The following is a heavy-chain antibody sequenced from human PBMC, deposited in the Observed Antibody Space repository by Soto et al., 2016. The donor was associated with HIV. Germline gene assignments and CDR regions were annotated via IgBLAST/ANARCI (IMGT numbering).Heavy chain of an antibody. D-gene: IGHD6-13*01. Sequence: VQLVESGGGVVQPGRSLRLSCAASGFTFSSYAMHWVRQAPGKGLEWVAVISYDGSNKYYADSVKGRFTISRDNSKNTLYLQMNSLRAEDTAVYYCATLSPLQQLVPLSVVFDYWGQGTLVTVSS. CDR2: ISYDGSNK. V-gene: IGHV3-30*04. J-gene: IGHJ4*02. CDR3: ATLSPLQQLVPLSVVFDY. CDR1: GFTFSSYA.